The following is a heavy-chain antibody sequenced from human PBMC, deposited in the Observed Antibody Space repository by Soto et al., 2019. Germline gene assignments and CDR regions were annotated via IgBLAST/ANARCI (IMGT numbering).Heavy chain of an antibody. CDR3: AFDI. CDR2: IYYSGST. J-gene: IGHJ3*02. V-gene: IGHV4-61*01. D-gene: IGHD3-16*02. Sequence: PSETLSLTCTVSGGSVSSGSYYWSWIRHPPGKGLEWIGYIYYSGSTNYNPSLKSRVTISVDTAVYYCARERIMITFGGVIETRDAFDIWGQGTMVTVSS. CDR1: GGSVSSGSYY.